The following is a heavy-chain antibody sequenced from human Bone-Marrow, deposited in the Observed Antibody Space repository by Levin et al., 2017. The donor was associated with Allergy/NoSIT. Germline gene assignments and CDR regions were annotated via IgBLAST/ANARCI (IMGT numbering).Heavy chain of an antibody. CDR2: IIPIFGTA. CDR3: ARLSEGSGWAYVMDV. V-gene: IGHV1-69*01. D-gene: IGHD3-10*01. J-gene: IGHJ6*02. CDR1: GGTFSSYV. Sequence: SGESLKISCKASGGTFSSYVINWVRQAPGQGLEWMGGIIPIFGTANYAHNLQGRVTITADESTSTAYMELSSLRSEDTAIYYCARLSEGSGWAYVMDVWGQGTTVTVSS.